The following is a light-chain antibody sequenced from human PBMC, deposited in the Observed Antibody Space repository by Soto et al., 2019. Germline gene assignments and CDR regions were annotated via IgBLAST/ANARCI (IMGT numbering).Light chain of an antibody. CDR1: QSVSSN. J-gene: IGKJ1*01. Sequence: ERVMTQAPATLSEYPGERATLSCRASQSVSSNLAWYQQKPGQAPRLLIYGASTRATGIPARFSGSGSGTEFTLTISSLQSEDFAVYYCQQYNNWPPWTFGQGTKVDIK. CDR3: QQYNNWPPWT. CDR2: GAS. V-gene: IGKV3-15*01.